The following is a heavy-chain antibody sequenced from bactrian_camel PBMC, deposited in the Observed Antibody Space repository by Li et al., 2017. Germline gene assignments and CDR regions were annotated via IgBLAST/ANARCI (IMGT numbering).Heavy chain of an antibody. V-gene: IGHV3S1*01. CDR2: IAMDGVTT. CDR1: GFYSGYW. J-gene: IGHJ4*01. D-gene: IGHD2*01. CDR3: AAGRPLIGGAPCRLIRANYHA. Sequence: HVQLVESGGDSVQPGGSLRLSCEASGFYSGYWMHWVRQAPGKGLEWVSSIAMDGVTTAYADSVKGRFTISRDNAKNTVDLQIDSLKPEDTAMYYCAAGRPLIGGAPCRLIRANYHAWGQGTQVTVS.